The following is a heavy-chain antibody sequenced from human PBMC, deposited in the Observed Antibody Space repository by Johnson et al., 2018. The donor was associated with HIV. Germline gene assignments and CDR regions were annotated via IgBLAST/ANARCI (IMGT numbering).Heavy chain of an antibody. D-gene: IGHD3/OR15-3a*01. J-gene: IGHJ3*02. CDR2: IRYDGSNK. Sequence: QVQLVESGGGLIQPGGSLRLSCAASGFTVSSNYMSWVRQAPGKGLEWVAFIRYDGSNKYYADSVKGRFTISRDNSKNTLYLQMSSLRAEDTAVYHCARDQDWGYYDAFDIWGQGTMVTVSS. CDR1: GFTVSSNY. CDR3: ARDQDWGYYDAFDI. V-gene: IGHV3-30*02.